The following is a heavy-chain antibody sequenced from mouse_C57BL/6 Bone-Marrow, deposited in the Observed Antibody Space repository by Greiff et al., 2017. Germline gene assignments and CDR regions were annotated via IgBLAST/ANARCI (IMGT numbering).Heavy chain of an antibody. V-gene: IGHV1-63*01. Sequence: VQLQQSGAELVRPGTSVKMSCKASGYTFTNYWIGWAKQRPGHGLEWIGDIYPGGGYTNYNEKFKGKATLTADKSSSTAYMHFSSLTSEDSAIYYCARDYYGYGLDYWGQGTTLTVSS. D-gene: IGHD2-2*01. CDR3: ARDYYGYGLDY. CDR1: GYTFTNYW. J-gene: IGHJ2*01. CDR2: IYPGGGYT.